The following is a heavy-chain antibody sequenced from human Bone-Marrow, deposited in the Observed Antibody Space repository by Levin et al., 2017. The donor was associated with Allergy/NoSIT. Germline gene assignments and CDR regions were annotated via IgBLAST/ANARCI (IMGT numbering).Heavy chain of an antibody. CDR3: AKDPSYGSGSYDYYGMDV. CDR2: ISYDGSNK. CDR1: GFTFSSYG. Sequence: GGSLRLSCAASGFTFSSYGMHWVRQAPGKGLEWVAVISYDGSNKYYADSVKGRFTISRDNSKNTLYLQMNSLRAEDTAVYYCAKDPSYGSGSYDYYGMDVWGQGTTVTVSS. J-gene: IGHJ6*02. D-gene: IGHD3-10*01. V-gene: IGHV3-30*18.